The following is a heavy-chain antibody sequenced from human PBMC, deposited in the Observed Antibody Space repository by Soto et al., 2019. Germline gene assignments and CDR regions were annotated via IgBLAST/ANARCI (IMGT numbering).Heavy chain of an antibody. CDR1: GGTFSSYT. J-gene: IGHJ3*02. D-gene: IGHD2-15*01. CDR2: IIPILGIA. Sequence: GASVKVSCKASGGTFSSYTISWVRQAPGQGLEWMGRIIPILGIANYAQKFQGRVTITADKSTSTAYMELSSLRSEDTAVYYCATQPSRYCSGGSCPVDAFDIWGQGTMVTVSS. CDR3: ATQPSRYCSGGSCPVDAFDI. V-gene: IGHV1-69*02.